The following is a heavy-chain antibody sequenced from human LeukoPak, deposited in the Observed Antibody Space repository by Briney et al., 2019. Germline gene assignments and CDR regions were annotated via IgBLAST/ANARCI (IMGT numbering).Heavy chain of an antibody. CDR3: ARGGLSDSSGYYLH. V-gene: IGHV3-74*01. CDR1: GFTFSSYW. J-gene: IGHJ4*02. Sequence: PGGSLRLSCAASGFTFSSYWMHWVRQAPGKGLVWVSCINSDGSSTSYADSVKGRFTISRDNAKNTLYLQMNSLRAEDTAVYYCARGGLSDSSGYYLHWGQGTLVTVSS. D-gene: IGHD3-22*01. CDR2: INSDGSST.